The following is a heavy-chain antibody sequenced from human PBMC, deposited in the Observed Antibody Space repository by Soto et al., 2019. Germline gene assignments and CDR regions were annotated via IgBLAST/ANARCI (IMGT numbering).Heavy chain of an antibody. V-gene: IGHV1-18*01. D-gene: IGHD2-15*01. CDR2: ISASNGNT. CDR1: GYSFTSYA. CDR3: VRDGGVVVPRTLWWTFDY. J-gene: IGHJ4*02. Sequence: QVQLVQSGAAVVKPGASVKVSCKASGYSFTSYAISWVRQAPGQGLEWMGWISASNGNTDYAQKLQGRVTMTTDTSTSTTYTELRSLRSDDTAVYYCVRDGGVVVPRTLWWTFDYWGPGTLVTVSS.